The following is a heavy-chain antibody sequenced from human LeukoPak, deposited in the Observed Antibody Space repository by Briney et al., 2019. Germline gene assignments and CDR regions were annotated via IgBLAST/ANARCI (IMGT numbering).Heavy chain of an antibody. CDR2: IIPIFGTA. V-gene: IGHV1-69*05. D-gene: IGHD6-13*01. CDR3: ASAGASSSWYV. Sequence: AASVKVSCKASGGTFSSYAISWVRQAPGQGLEGMGGIIPIFGTANYAQKFQGRVTITTDESTSTAYMALSSLRSEDTAVYCCASAGASSSWYVWGQRTLVTVSS. J-gene: IGHJ4*02. CDR1: GGTFSSYA.